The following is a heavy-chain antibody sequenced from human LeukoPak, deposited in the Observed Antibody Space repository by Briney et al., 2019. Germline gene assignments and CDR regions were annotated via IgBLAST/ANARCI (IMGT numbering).Heavy chain of an antibody. CDR1: GGSISSYY. J-gene: IGHJ2*01. CDR3: ARGEDRDILTVYQPFWHVDL. D-gene: IGHD3-9*01. CDR2: IYYSGST. V-gene: IGHV4-59*01. Sequence: PSETLSLTCTVSGGSISSYYWSWIRQPPGKGLEWIGYIYYSGSTYYNPSLKSRVTFSVDTSKNQFSLKLSSVTAADTAVYYCARGEDRDILTVYQPFWHVDLWGRGTLVTVSS.